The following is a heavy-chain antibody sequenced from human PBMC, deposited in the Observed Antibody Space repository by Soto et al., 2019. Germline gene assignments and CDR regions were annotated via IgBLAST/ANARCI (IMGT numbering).Heavy chain of an antibody. D-gene: IGHD7-27*01. CDR3: AREGPGYYFDY. CDR2: ISSSSSYI. Sequence: TGGSLRLSCAASGFTFSSYSMNWVRQAPGKGLEWVSSISSSSSYIYYADSVKGRFTISRDNAKNSLYLQMNSLRAEDTAVYYCAREGPGYYFDYWGQGTLVTVSS. V-gene: IGHV3-21*01. J-gene: IGHJ4*02. CDR1: GFTFSSYS.